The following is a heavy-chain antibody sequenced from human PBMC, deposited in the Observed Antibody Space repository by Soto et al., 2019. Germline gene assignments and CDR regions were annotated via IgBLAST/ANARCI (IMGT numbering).Heavy chain of an antibody. CDR3: AHRVLRTVFGLVTTTAIYFDF. CDR1: GFSLTTSGVG. CDR2: IYWDDDK. J-gene: IGHJ4*02. V-gene: IGHV2-5*02. Sequence: QITLKESGPTVVKPTETLTLTCTFSGFSLTTSGVGVGLVRQSPGNAPEWLALIYWDDDKRYSTSLKSRLTITKDTSKNQVVLTMANVDPADTATYYCAHRVLRTVFGLVTTTAIYFDFWGQGTPVVVSS. D-gene: IGHD3-3*01.